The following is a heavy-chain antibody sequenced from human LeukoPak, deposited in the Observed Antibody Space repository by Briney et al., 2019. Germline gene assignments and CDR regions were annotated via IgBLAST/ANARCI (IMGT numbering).Heavy chain of an antibody. Sequence: GSLRLSCAASGFTFSDHYMDWIRQPPGKGLEWIGEINHSGSTNYNPSLKSRVTISVDTSKNQFSLKLSSVTAADTAVYYCARRIVVVVAATVVTWFDPWGQGTLVTVSS. V-gene: IGHV4-34*01. J-gene: IGHJ5*02. CDR1: GFTFSDHY. CDR3: ARRIVVVVAATVVTWFDP. CDR2: INHSGST. D-gene: IGHD2-15*01.